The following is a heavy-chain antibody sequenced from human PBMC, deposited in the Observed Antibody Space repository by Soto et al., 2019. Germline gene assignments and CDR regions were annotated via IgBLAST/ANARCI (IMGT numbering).Heavy chain of an antibody. J-gene: IGHJ3*02. CDR3: ARALLNYYYSSGYYLDAFDI. D-gene: IGHD3-22*01. CDR2: IIPIFGTA. V-gene: IGHV1-69*06. Sequence: QVQLVQSGAEVKKPGSSVKVSCKASGGTFSSYAISWVRQAPGQGLEWMGGIIPIFGTANYAQKFQGRVTITADKSTSTAYMELSSLRSEDTAVYYCARALLNYYYSSGYYLDAFDIWGQGTMVTVSS. CDR1: GGTFSSYA.